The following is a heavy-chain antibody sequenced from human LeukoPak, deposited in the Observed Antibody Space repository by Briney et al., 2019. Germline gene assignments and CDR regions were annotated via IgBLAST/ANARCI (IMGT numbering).Heavy chain of an antibody. Sequence: GGSLRLSCAASGFTFSSYGMHWVRQAPGKGLEWVAVISYDGSNKYYADSVKGRFTISRDNSKNTLYPQMNSLRAEDTAVYYCAKSGLGYCSGGSCYQNSAPFDYWGQGTLVTVSS. CDR3: AKSGLGYCSGGSCYQNSAPFDY. CDR1: GFTFSSYG. V-gene: IGHV3-30*18. D-gene: IGHD2-15*01. CDR2: ISYDGSNK. J-gene: IGHJ4*02.